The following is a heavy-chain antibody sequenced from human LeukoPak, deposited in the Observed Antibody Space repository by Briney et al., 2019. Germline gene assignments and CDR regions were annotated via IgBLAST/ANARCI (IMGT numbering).Heavy chain of an antibody. V-gene: IGHV3-9*01. CDR1: GFTFDDYA. D-gene: IGHD3-22*01. CDR3: AKGWLRGSCYFDY. J-gene: IGHJ4*02. CDR2: ISWNSGSI. Sequence: GRSLRLSCAASGFTFDDYAMHWVRHAPGKGLEWVSGISWNSGSIGYADSVKGRFIISRDNAKNSLYLQMNSLRAEDTALYYCAKGWLRGSCYFDYWGQGTLVTVSS.